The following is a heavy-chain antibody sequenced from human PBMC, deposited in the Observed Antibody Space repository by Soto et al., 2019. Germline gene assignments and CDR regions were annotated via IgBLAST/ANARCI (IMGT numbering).Heavy chain of an antibody. CDR2: IHHSGST. J-gene: IGHJ4*02. CDR1: GGSLSSYY. V-gene: IGHV4-59*01. Sequence: QVQLQESGPRLVEPSETLSLICNVSGGSLSSYYWSWIRHPPGKGLEWLGYIHHSGSTNYNPSLKSRVTISADTSKNHFSLKLTSMPAADTAVYYCAGWEQWLALDYWGPGILVTVSS. CDR3: AGWEQWLALDY. D-gene: IGHD6-19*01.